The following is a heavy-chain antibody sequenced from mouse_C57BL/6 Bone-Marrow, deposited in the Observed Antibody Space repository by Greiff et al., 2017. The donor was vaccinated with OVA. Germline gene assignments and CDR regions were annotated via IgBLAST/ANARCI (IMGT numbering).Heavy chain of an antibody. Sequence: VQLKESGAELVRPGASVKLSCTASGFNIKDDYMHWVKQRPEQGLEWIGWIDPENGDTEYASKFQGQANITADTSPKTAYLQISSLTSEDTAVYYCTTGYWGQGTPLTDSS. CDR2: IDPENGDT. V-gene: IGHV14-4*01. CDR3: TTGY. J-gene: IGHJ2*01. CDR1: GFNIKDDY.